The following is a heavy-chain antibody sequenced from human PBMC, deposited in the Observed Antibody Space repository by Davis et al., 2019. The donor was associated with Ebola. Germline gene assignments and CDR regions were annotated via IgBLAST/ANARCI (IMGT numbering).Heavy chain of an antibody. J-gene: IGHJ6*02. CDR2: IYSGGST. CDR1: GFTVSSNY. D-gene: IGHD3/OR15-3a*01. CDR3: ARDKRGQRKYYYYYGMDV. Sequence: PRGSLRLSCAASGFTVSSNYMSWVRQAPGKGLEWVSVIYSGGSTYYADSVKGRFTISRDNSKNTLYLQMNSLRAEDTAVYYCARDKRGQRKYYYYYGMDVWGQGTTVTVSS. V-gene: IGHV3-53*01.